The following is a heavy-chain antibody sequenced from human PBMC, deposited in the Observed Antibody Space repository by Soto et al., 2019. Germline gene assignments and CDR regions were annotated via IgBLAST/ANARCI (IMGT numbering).Heavy chain of an antibody. CDR3: ARHHGPTTSENWFDP. J-gene: IGHJ5*02. Sequence: QVHLVQSGVEVKTPGASVKVSCQASGYTFFTYDISWVRQAPGQGLEWMGWSSTYSGDTKYAQKFQGRVTMTTDTATTTAYLELRTVRSDATAVYYCARHHGPTTSENWFDPWGQGTLVTVSS. CDR2: SSTYSGDT. D-gene: IGHD5-12*01. CDR1: GYTFFTYD. V-gene: IGHV1-18*01.